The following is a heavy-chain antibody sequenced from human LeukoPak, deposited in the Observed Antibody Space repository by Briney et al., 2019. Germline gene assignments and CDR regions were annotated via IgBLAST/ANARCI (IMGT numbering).Heavy chain of an antibody. V-gene: IGHV3-7*01. CDR3: AKSRLTTGFDP. D-gene: IGHD4-11*01. J-gene: IGHJ5*02. Sequence: GGSLRLSCVASGLTFNIYWMSWVRQAPGKGLEWVANIKQDGSEKYYVDSVKGRFTISRDNAKNSVYLQMNSLRAEDTAVYYCAKSRLTTGFDPWGQGTLVTVSS. CDR2: IKQDGSEK. CDR1: GLTFNIYW.